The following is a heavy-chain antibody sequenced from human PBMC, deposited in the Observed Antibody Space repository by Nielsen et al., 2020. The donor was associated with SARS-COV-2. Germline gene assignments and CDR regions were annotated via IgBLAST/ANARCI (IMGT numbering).Heavy chain of an antibody. V-gene: IGHV4-30-4*01. CDR2: IYYSGST. D-gene: IGHD1-26*01. Sequence: LRLSCTVSGGSISSGDYYWSWIRQPPGKGLEWIGYIYYSGSTYYNPSLKSRVTISVDTSKNQFSLKLSSVTAADTAMYYCARGFGARWYYYYGMDVWGQGTTVTVSS. CDR3: ARGFGARWYYYYGMDV. J-gene: IGHJ6*02. CDR1: GGSISSGDYY.